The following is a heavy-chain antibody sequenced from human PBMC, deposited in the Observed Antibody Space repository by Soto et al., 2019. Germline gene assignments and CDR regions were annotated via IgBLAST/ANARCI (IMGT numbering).Heavy chain of an antibody. D-gene: IGHD6-19*01. Sequence: GGSLRLSCAASGFTFSSYGMHWVRQAPGKGLEWVAVIWYDGSNKYYADSVKGRFTISRDNSKNTLYLQMNSLRAEDTAVYYCARDRQWLVRTYLPDYWGQGTLVTVSS. CDR1: GFTFSSYG. J-gene: IGHJ4*02. CDR3: ARDRQWLVRTYLPDY. V-gene: IGHV3-33*01. CDR2: IWYDGSNK.